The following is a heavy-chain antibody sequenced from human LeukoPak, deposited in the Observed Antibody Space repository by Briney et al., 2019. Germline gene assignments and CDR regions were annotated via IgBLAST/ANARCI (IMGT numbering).Heavy chain of an antibody. CDR1: GGSISSYY. J-gene: IGHJ4*02. Sequence: PSETLSLTCTVSGGSISSYYWSWIRQPAGKGLEWIGRIYTSGSTNYNPSLNSRVTISVDKSKNYFSLKLSSVTAADTALYYCSRDWQYCCVGSCSYYFDSWGRGALVTVSS. CDR2: IYTSGST. V-gene: IGHV4-4*07. CDR3: SRDWQYCCVGSCSYYFDS. D-gene: IGHD2-15*01.